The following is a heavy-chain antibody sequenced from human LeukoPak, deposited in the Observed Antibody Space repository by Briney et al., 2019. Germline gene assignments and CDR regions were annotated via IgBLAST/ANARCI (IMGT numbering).Heavy chain of an antibody. CDR2: ISGSGGST. Sequence: GGSLRLSCAASGFTFSSYAMSWVRQAPGKGLEWVSAISGSGGSTYYADSVKGRFTISRDNSKNTLYLQMNSLRAEDTAVFHCARGKLGDSGNHYTYFDLWGQGTLVTVPS. CDR3: ARGKLGDSGNHYTYFDL. D-gene: IGHD3-10*01. J-gene: IGHJ4*02. V-gene: IGHV3-23*01. CDR1: GFTFSSYA.